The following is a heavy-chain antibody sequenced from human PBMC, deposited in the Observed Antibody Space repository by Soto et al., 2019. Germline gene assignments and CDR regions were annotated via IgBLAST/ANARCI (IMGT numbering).Heavy chain of an antibody. D-gene: IGHD3-10*01. CDR3: AHSPAHDLWFGDLNWFDP. CDR2: IYWDDDK. Sequence: SGPTLVNPTQTLTLTCTFSGFSLSTSGVGVGWIRQPPGKALEWLALIYWDDDKRYSPSLKSRLTITKDTSKNQVVLTMTNMDPVDTATYYCAHSPAHDLWFGDLNWFDPWGQGTLVTVSS. CDR1: GFSLSTSGVG. J-gene: IGHJ5*02. V-gene: IGHV2-5*02.